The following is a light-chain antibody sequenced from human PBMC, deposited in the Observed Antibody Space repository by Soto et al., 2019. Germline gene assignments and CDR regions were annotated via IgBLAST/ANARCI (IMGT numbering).Light chain of an antibody. J-gene: IGKJ1*01. Sequence: DIQMTQSPSSLSASVGDRVTITCRASQTISRYLNWYQQKPGKAPKLLIYAASSLQSGVPSRFSGGVSGPDFTLTISSLQPEDFATYYCQQSFNTLTWTFGQGTKVEIK. CDR3: QQSFNTLTWT. V-gene: IGKV1-39*01. CDR2: AAS. CDR1: QTISRY.